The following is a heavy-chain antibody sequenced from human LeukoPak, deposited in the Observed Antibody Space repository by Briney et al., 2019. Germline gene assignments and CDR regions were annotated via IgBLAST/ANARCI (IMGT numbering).Heavy chain of an antibody. CDR3: SKFVYGGNWLGHFDL. D-gene: IGHD6-13*01. CDR1: GFSISSYG. Sequence: PGRSLRLSCVASGFSISSYGMHWVRQAPGKGLEWVAVISFDGSKEYFADSVKGRFTISRDNSKNTVYLQMDSLRPEDTAVYFCSKFVYGGNWLGHFDLWGRGTLVTVSS. J-gene: IGHJ2*01. V-gene: IGHV3-30*18. CDR2: ISFDGSKE.